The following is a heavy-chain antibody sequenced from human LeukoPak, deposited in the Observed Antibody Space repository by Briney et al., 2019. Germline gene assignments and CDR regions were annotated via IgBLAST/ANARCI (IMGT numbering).Heavy chain of an antibody. J-gene: IGHJ4*02. CDR1: GGSISSYY. V-gene: IGHV4-59*01. CDR2: IYYSGST. D-gene: IGHD1-1*01. Sequence: ASETLSLTCTVSGGSISSYYWSWIRQPPGKGLEWIGYIYYSGSTNYNPSLKSRVTISVDTSKNQFSLKLSSVTAADTAVYYCARDPYNGGFVDYWGQGTLVTVSS. CDR3: ARDPYNGGFVDY.